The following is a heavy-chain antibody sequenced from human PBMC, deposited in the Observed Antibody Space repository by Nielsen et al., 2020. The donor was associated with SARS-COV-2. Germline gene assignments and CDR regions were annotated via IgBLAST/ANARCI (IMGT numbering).Heavy chain of an antibody. D-gene: IGHD3-3*01. J-gene: IGHJ6*02. V-gene: IGHV1-18*01. Sequence: ASVKVSCKASGYTFTSYGISWVRQAPGQGLEWMGRISTYSGDTKYGEKFQDRVILTTDRSTSTVYMEMRGLGSDDTAMYYCAREDYTTSLTYYHGMDVWGQGTTVAVSS. CDR2: ISTYSGDT. CDR1: GYTFTSYG. CDR3: AREDYTTSLTYYHGMDV.